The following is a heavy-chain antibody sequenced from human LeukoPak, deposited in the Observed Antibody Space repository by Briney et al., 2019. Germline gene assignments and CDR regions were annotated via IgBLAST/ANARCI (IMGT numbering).Heavy chain of an antibody. D-gene: IGHD6-19*01. V-gene: IGHV4-30-4*01. J-gene: IGHJ5*02. CDR2: IYYSGST. Sequence: SETLSLTCTVSGGFISSGDYYWSWIRQPPGKGLEWIGYIYYSGSTYYNPSLKSRVTISVDTSKNQFSLKLSSVTAADTAVYYCARSGGIAVAAPGVWFDPWGQGTLVTVSS. CDR1: GGFISSGDYY. CDR3: ARSGGIAVAAPGVWFDP.